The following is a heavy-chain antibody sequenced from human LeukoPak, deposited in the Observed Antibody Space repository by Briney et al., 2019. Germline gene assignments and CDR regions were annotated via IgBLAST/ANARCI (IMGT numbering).Heavy chain of an antibody. J-gene: IGHJ4*02. D-gene: IGHD3-22*01. CDR3: ARFSSYYDSSLHYVDH. Sequence: SVKVSCKASGGTFSSYAISWVRQAPGQGLEWMGGIIPIFGTANYAQKFQGRVTITADKSTSTAYMELSSLRSEDTAVYYCARFSSYYDSSLHYVDHWGQGTLVSVSA. CDR2: IIPIFGTA. V-gene: IGHV1-69*06. CDR1: GGTFSSYA.